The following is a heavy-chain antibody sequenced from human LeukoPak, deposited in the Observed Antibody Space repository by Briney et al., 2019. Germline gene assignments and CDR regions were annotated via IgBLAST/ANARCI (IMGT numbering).Heavy chain of an antibody. V-gene: IGHV3-9*01. Sequence: GGSLRLSCAASGVTFDDYAMHWVRQAPGKGLEWVSGMSWNSGSIGYAVSVKGRFTISRDNAKNSLYLRVNSLRAEDTALYYCANDKWQRQILAGYPMDVWGQGTTVTVYS. CDR1: GVTFDDYA. J-gene: IGHJ6*02. D-gene: IGHD3-9*01. CDR2: MSWNSGSI. CDR3: ANDKWQRQILAGYPMDV.